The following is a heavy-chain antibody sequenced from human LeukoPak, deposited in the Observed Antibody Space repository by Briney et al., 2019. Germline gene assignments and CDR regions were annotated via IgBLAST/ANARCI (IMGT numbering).Heavy chain of an antibody. CDR3: ARDNYFDY. V-gene: IGHV3-30-3*01. J-gene: IGHJ4*02. CDR1: GFSVNNLY. Sequence: GGSLRLSCAASGFSVNNLYMSWVRQAPGKGLEWVAVISYDGSNKYYADSVKGRFTISRDNSKNTLYLQMNSLRAEDTAVYYCARDNYFDYWGQGTLVTVSS. CDR2: ISYDGSNK.